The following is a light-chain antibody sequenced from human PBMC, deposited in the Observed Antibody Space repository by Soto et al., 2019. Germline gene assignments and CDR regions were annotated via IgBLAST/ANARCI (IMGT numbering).Light chain of an antibody. CDR2: LEGSGSY. J-gene: IGLJ3*02. CDR3: ETWDSDTRV. Sequence: QSVLTQSSSASASLGSSVKLTCTLSSGHSSYIIAWHQQQPGKAPRYLMKLEGSGSYNKGSGVPDRFSGSGSGADRYLTISNLQFEDEADYYCETWDSDTRVFGGGPKLTVL. V-gene: IGLV4-60*02. CDR1: SGHSSYI.